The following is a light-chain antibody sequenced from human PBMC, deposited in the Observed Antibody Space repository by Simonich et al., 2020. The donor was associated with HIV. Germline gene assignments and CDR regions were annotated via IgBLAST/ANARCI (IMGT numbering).Light chain of an antibody. J-gene: IGKJ1*01. CDR1: QSVLYSSSNKNY. CDR3: QQYYSTPRT. V-gene: IGKV4-1*01. Sequence: DILITQSPDSLLVSLGERATINCKSRQSVLYSSSNKNYLAWYQHNPGQPPKLRIYWASTRDSGVPDRFSGSGSGTDFTRTLSRLQAEAVAVYYCQQYYSTPRTFGQGTKVEIK. CDR2: WAS.